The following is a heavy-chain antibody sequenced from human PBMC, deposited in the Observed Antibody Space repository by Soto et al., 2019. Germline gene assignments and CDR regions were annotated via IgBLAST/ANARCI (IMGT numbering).Heavy chain of an antibody. V-gene: IGHV6-1*01. CDR3: ARDGYTIFGVVITSNWFDP. Sequence: SQTLSLTCAISGDSVSSNSAAWNWISQSPSRGLEWLGRTYYRSKWYNDYAVSVKSRITINPDTSKNQFSLQLNSVTPEDTAVYYCARDGYTIFGVVITSNWFDPWGQGTLVTVSS. J-gene: IGHJ5*02. CDR1: GDSVSSNSAA. CDR2: TYYRSKWYN. D-gene: IGHD3-3*01.